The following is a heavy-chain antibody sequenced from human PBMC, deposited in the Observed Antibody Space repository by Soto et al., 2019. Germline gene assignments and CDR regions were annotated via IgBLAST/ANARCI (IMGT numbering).Heavy chain of an antibody. D-gene: IGHD3-22*01. CDR1: GYTFTSYD. Sequence: ASVKVSCKASGYTFTSYDINWVRQATGQGLEWMGWMNPNSGNTGYAQKIQGRVTMTRNTSISTAYMELSSLRSEDTAVYYCARGYYYDSSGYYYNWGQGTLVTVSS. J-gene: IGHJ4*02. CDR2: MNPNSGNT. V-gene: IGHV1-8*01. CDR3: ARGYYYDSSGYYYN.